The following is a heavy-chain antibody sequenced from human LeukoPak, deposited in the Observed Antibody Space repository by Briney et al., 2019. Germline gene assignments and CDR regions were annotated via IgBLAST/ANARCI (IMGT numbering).Heavy chain of an antibody. Sequence: GGSLRLSCAATGFTFSDYYMSWIRQAPGKGLEWVSYISSSSSYTNYADSVKGRFTISRDNAKNSLYLQMNSLRAEDTAVYYCATSSGWYTYYFDYWGQGTLVTVSS. CDR2: ISSSSSYT. D-gene: IGHD6-19*01. CDR1: GFTFSDYY. CDR3: ATSSGWYTYYFDY. J-gene: IGHJ4*02. V-gene: IGHV3-11*06.